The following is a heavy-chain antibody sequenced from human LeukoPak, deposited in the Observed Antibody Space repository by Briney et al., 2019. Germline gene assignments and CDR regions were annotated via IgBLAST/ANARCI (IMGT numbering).Heavy chain of an antibody. Sequence: TGGSLRLSCAASGFTVSSNYMSWVRQAPGKGLEWVSVIYSGGSTYYADSVKGRFTISRDNSKNTLYLQMNSLRAEDTAVYYCASPSVTDAFDIWGQGTMVTVSS. D-gene: IGHD2-21*02. CDR2: IYSGGST. J-gene: IGHJ3*02. CDR1: GFTVSSNY. CDR3: ASPSVTDAFDI. V-gene: IGHV3-53*01.